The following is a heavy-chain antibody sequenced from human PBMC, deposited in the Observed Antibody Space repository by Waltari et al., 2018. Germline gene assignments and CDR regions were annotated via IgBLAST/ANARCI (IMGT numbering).Heavy chain of an antibody. V-gene: IGHV4-31*03. CDR1: GGSISSGGYY. Sequence: QVQLQESGPGLVKPSQTLSLTCTVSGGSISSGGYYWSWIRQHPGKGLEWIGYIYYSGSTYYNPSLKSRVTISVDTSKNQFSLKLSSVTAADTAVYYCARSYLPNYYGSGSYYNFRWFDPWGQGTLVTVSS. CDR2: IYYSGST. J-gene: IGHJ5*02. D-gene: IGHD3-10*01. CDR3: ARSYLPNYYGSGSYYNFRWFDP.